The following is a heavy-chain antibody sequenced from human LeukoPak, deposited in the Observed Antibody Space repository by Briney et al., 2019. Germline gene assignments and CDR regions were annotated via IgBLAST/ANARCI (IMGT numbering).Heavy chain of an antibody. CDR3: ASPPSYYYETSGYSHDAFDL. J-gene: IGHJ3*01. CDR2: ISHSGSA. V-gene: IGHV4-39*01. D-gene: IGHD3-22*01. CDR1: GGPLSSNTYY. Sequence: PSETLSLTCTVSGGPLSSNTYYWGWIRQPPGTGLEWIGSISHSGSAYYNPSLKSRVSISVDTSMTQMSLKLSSVTASDTAVYYCASPPSYYYETSGYSHDAFDLWGQGTMITVSS.